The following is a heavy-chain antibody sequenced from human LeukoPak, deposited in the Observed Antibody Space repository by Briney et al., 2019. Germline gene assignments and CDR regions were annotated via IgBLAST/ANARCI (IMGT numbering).Heavy chain of an antibody. D-gene: IGHD3-10*01. CDR2: IYYSGST. V-gene: IGHV4-59*01. CDR1: GGSISSYY. CDR3: ARIPYYGPAKYWYFDL. Sequence: SETLSLTCAVSGGSISSYYWSWIRQPPGKGLEWTGYIYYSGSTNYNPSLKSRVTISVDTSKNQFSLKLSSVTAADTAVYYCARIPYYGPAKYWYFDLWGRGTLVTVSS. J-gene: IGHJ2*01.